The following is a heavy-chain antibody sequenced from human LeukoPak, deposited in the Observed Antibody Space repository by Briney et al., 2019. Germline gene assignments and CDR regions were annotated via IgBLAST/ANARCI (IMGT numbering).Heavy chain of an antibody. CDR2: IYYSGST. J-gene: IGHJ3*02. CDR1: GGSISSSSYY. Sequence: SETLSLTCTVSGGSISSSSYYWGWIRQPPGKGLEWTGSIYYSGSTYYNPSLKSRVTISVDTSKNQFSLKLSSVTAADTAVYYCARPINRIAAAYIDIWGQGTMVTVSS. CDR3: ARPINRIAAAYIDI. V-gene: IGHV4-39*01. D-gene: IGHD6-13*01.